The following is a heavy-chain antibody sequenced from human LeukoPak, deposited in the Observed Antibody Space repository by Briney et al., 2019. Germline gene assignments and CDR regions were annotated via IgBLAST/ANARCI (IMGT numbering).Heavy chain of an antibody. V-gene: IGHV4-4*07. CDR3: ARDLRQQLVFDI. Sequence: PSETLSLTCAVYGGSISSYYWSWIRQPAGKGLEWIGRIYTSGSTNYNPSLKSRVTMSVDTSKNQFSLKLSSVTAADTAVYYCARDLRQQLVFDIWGQGTMVTVSS. J-gene: IGHJ3*02. D-gene: IGHD6-13*01. CDR2: IYTSGST. CDR1: GGSISSYY.